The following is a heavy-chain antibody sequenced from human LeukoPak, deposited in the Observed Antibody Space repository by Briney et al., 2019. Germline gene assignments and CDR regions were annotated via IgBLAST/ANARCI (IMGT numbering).Heavy chain of an antibody. D-gene: IGHD3-22*01. J-gene: IGHJ4*02. CDR1: GFTFSSYA. Sequence: GGSLRLSCAASGFTFSSYAMHWVRQAPGKGLEYVSAISSNGGSTYYANSVKGRFTISRDNSKNTLYLQMGSLRAEDMAVYYCARVARTHDPLDPYYYDSSGYYLYYFDYWGQGTLVTVSS. V-gene: IGHV3-64*01. CDR2: ISSNGGST. CDR3: ARVARTHDPLDPYYYDSSGYYLYYFDY.